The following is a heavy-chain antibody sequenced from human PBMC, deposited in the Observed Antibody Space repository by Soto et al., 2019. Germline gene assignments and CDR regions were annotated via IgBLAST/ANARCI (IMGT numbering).Heavy chain of an antibody. CDR1: GGSISSGGYS. J-gene: IGHJ5*02. V-gene: IGHV4-30-2*01. D-gene: IGHD3-16*01. CDR2: IYHSGST. Sequence: PSETLSLTCAVSGGSISSGGYSWSWIRQLPGKGLEWIGYIYHSGSTFYNPSLKSRVTISIDKSKNQFSLKLGSVTAADTAVYYCARVVVPRPIWGYNRFDPWGQGTLVTVSS. CDR3: ARVVVPRPIWGYNRFDP.